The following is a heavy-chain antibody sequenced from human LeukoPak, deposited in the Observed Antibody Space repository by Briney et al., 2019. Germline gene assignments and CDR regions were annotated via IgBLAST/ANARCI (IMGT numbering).Heavy chain of an antibody. J-gene: IGHJ4*02. D-gene: IGHD2-8*01. Sequence: SETLSLTCTVSGGSISSYYWSWVRQPPGKGLEWIGFVYYTGSTNYSPSLKSRVTISVDTSKNQFSLKLSSVTAADTAVYYCARNGAPDYWGQGTLVTVSS. CDR3: ARNGAPDY. CDR2: VYYTGST. V-gene: IGHV4-59*12. CDR1: GGSISSYY.